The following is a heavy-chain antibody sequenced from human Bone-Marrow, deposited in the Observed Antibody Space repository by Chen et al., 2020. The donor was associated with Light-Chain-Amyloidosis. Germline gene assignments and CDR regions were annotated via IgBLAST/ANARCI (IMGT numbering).Heavy chain of an antibody. V-gene: IGHV5-51*07. CDR2: IYRDDSDA. J-gene: IGHJ4*02. Sequence: EVQLEQSGPEVKKPGESLKISCKGSGYTFPNYWIGWVHQMPGKGLEWMGVIYRDDSDARYSPSFEGQVTISADKSITTAYLQWRSLKASDTAMYYCARRRDGYNFDYWGQGTLVTVSS. D-gene: IGHD5-12*01. CDR1: GYTFPNYW. CDR3: ARRRDGYNFDY.